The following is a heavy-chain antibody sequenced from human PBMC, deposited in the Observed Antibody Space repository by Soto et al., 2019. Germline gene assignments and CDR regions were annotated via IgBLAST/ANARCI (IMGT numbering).Heavy chain of an antibody. D-gene: IGHD3-3*01. J-gene: IGHJ5*02. CDR2: ISAYNGNT. Sequence: GASVKVSCKASGYTFTSNGISWVRQAPGQGLVWMGWISAYNGNTNYAQKLQGRVTMTTDTSTSTAYRELRSLRSDDTAVYYCAREPPFDDFWSGYSEDWFDPWGQGTLVTVS. CDR1: GYTFTSNG. V-gene: IGHV1-18*01. CDR3: AREPPFDDFWSGYSEDWFDP.